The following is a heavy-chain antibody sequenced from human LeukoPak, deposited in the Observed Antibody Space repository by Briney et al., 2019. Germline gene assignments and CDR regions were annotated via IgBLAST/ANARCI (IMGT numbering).Heavy chain of an antibody. CDR2: ISVGGIST. Sequence: GGSLRLSCAASGFTFSSYAMNWVRQAPGKGLEWVSAISVGGISTYYADPVKGRSTISRGDSKNTLYLQMSSLRADDTAAYFCAKGSASYYYDWWGQGTLVTVSS. CDR1: GFTFSSYA. V-gene: IGHV3-23*01. D-gene: IGHD3-3*01. CDR3: AKGSASYYYDW. J-gene: IGHJ4*02.